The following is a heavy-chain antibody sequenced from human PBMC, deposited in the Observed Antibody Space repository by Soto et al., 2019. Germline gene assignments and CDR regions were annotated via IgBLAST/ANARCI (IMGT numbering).Heavy chain of an antibody. J-gene: IGHJ4*02. CDR2: IYWNDDK. CDR1: GFSLSTSGVG. Sequence: QITLKESGPPLVKPTQTLTLTCTFSGFSLSTSGVGVGWIRQPPGKALEWLALIYWNDDKRYSPSLKSRLTITKDTSKNKVVLTMTNMDPVDTATYYCAHKYYYDSSEPFDYWGQGTLVTVSS. CDR3: AHKYYYDSSEPFDY. D-gene: IGHD3-22*01. V-gene: IGHV2-5*01.